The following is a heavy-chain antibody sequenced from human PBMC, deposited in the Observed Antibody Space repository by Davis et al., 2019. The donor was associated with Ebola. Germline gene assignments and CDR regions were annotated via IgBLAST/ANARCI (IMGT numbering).Heavy chain of an antibody. Sequence: GGSLRLSCAASGFTFDDYAMHWVRQAPGKGLEWVSLISGSGGSTYYADSVKGRFTISRDNSKNTLYLQMNSLRAEDTAVYYCAKRIVGATRPFDYWGQGTLVTVSS. CDR2: ISGSGGST. D-gene: IGHD1-26*01. CDR3: AKRIVGATRPFDY. J-gene: IGHJ4*02. CDR1: GFTFDDYA. V-gene: IGHV3-23*01.